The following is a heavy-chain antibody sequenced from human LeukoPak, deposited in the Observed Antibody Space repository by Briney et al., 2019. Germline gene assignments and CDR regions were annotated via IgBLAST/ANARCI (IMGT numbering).Heavy chain of an antibody. CDR3: ARWEGGSYYDFDY. J-gene: IGHJ4*02. D-gene: IGHD1-26*01. V-gene: IGHV4-39*07. Sequence: TSETLSLTCSVSGGSISSTSYYWGWIRQPPGKGLEWIGEINHSGSTNYNPSLKSRVTISVDTSKNQFSLKLSSVTAADTAVYYCARWEGGSYYDFDYWGQGTLVTVSS. CDR1: GGSISSTSYY. CDR2: INHSGST.